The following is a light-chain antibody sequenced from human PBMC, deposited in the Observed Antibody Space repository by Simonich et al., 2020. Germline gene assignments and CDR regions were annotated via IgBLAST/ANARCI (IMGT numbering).Light chain of an antibody. V-gene: IGLV6-57*03. CDR1: SGSITSNY. J-gene: IGLJ2*01. CDR2: EDN. CDR3: QSYDSSNHRGV. Sequence: NFMLTQPHSVSESPGKTVTISCTRSSGSITSNYVQWYQQRPGSAPPTVNYEDNQRPSEVPDRFSGSIDSSSNSASLTISGLKTEDEADYYCQSYDSSNHRGVFGGGTKLTVL.